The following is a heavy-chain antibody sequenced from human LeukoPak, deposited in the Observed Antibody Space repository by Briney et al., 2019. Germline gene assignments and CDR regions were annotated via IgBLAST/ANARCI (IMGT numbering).Heavy chain of an antibody. CDR1: GSTFSSYA. Sequence: GGALRLSCAASGSTFSSYAMSWVRQAPGKGLEWVSAISGSGGSTYYADSVKGRFTISRDNSKNTLYLQMNSLRAEDTAVYYCAEVGQQLVFDYWGQGTLVTVSS. J-gene: IGHJ4*02. D-gene: IGHD6-13*01. CDR3: AEVGQQLVFDY. CDR2: ISGSGGST. V-gene: IGHV3-23*01.